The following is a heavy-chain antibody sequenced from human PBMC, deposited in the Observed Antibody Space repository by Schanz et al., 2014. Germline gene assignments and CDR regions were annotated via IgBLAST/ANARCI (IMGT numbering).Heavy chain of an antibody. V-gene: IGHV3-30*03. CDR3: TRGGPAYYFDD. J-gene: IGHJ4*02. Sequence: VQLVESGGGVVQPGRSLRLSCAASGFTFSTHAMHWVRQAPGKGLEWVALVSSDGNNDYYTDSVKGRFTISRDNSKNTVHLQMSILRAEDTAVYYCTRGGPAYYFDDWGQGTLVTVSS. CDR1: GFTFSTHA. CDR2: VSSDGNND.